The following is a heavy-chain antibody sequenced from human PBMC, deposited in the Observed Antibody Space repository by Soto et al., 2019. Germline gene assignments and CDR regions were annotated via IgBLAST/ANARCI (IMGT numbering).Heavy chain of an antibody. Sequence: EVQLLESGGGLVQPGGSLRLSCAASGFTFSSYAMTWVRQAPGKGLEWVSAITRSGDYTHYVDSVKGRFTISRDNSKNTLYLKMNSLRAVDTAVYYCAKVGSYYEQYDHWDFDLRGRGTLVTVSS. CDR3: AKVGSYYEQYDHWDFDL. J-gene: IGHJ2*01. CDR1: GFTFSSYA. V-gene: IGHV3-23*01. CDR2: ITRSGDYT. D-gene: IGHD3-22*01.